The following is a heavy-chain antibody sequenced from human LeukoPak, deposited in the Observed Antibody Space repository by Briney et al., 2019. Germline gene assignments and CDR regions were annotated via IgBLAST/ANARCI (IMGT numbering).Heavy chain of an antibody. J-gene: IGHJ4*02. D-gene: IGHD2-15*01. Sequence: GGSLILSCAASGFTFDDYGMSWVRQAPGKGLEWVSGINWNGGSTSYADSVKGRFTISRDNAKNSLYLQMNSLRAEDTAVYYCAREAAPGLFDYWGQGTLVTVSS. CDR3: AREAAPGLFDY. V-gene: IGHV3-20*04. CDR2: INWNGGST. CDR1: GFTFDDYG.